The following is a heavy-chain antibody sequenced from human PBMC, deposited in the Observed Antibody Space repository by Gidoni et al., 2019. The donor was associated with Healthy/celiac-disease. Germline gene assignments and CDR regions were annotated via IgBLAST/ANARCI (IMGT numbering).Heavy chain of an antibody. CDR1: GGTFSSYA. D-gene: IGHD2-15*01. J-gene: IGHJ5*02. CDR2: IIPIFGTA. V-gene: IGHV1-69*01. CDR3: ARDDVGCSGGSCYP. Sequence: QVQLVQSGAEVKKPGSSVTVSCKASGGTFSSYAISWVRQAPGQGLEWMGGIIPIFGTANYGQKFQGRVTITADESTSTAYMELSSLRSEDTAVYYCARDDVGCSGGSCYPWGQGTLVTVSS.